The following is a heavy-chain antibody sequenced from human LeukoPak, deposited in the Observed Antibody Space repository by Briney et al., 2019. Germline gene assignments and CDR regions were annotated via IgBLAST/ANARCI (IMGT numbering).Heavy chain of an antibody. CDR3: AREPYYYDSSGYPREFDP. J-gene: IGHJ5*02. Sequence: GGSLRLSCAASGFTFSSYSMNWVRQAPGKGLEWVSSISSSSSYIYYPDSVKGRFTISRDNAKNSLYLQMNSLRAEDTAVYYCAREPYYYDSSGYPREFDPWGQGTLVTVSS. CDR2: ISSSSSYI. D-gene: IGHD3-22*01. CDR1: GFTFSSYS. V-gene: IGHV3-21*01.